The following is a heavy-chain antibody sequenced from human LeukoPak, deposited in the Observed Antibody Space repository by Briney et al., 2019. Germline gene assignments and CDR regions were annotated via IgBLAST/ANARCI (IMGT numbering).Heavy chain of an antibody. CDR2: ISSTAITI. Sequence: GGSLRLSCAASGFTFSDYYMTWLRQAPGKGLEWVSYISSTAITIYSADSVKGRFTISRDNAKNSLYLQMNSLRAEDTALYYCARGLHDYGDDYHYYYMDVWGKGTTVTVSS. CDR3: ARGLHDYGDDYHYYYMDV. J-gene: IGHJ6*03. CDR1: GFTFSDYY. D-gene: IGHD4-17*01. V-gene: IGHV3-11*04.